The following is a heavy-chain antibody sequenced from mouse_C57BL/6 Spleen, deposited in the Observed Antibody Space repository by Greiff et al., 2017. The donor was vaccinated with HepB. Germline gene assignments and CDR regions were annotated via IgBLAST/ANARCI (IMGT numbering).Heavy chain of an antibody. Sequence: QVQLQQPGAELVKPGASVKLSCKASGYTFTSYWMHWVKQRPGQGLEWIGMIHPNSGSTNYNEKFKSKATLTVDKSSSTAYMQLSSLTSADSAVYYCEAVVATGFAGWGEGTLVTVSA. CDR3: EAVVATGFAG. CDR1: GYTFTSYW. V-gene: IGHV1-64*01. D-gene: IGHD1-1*01. J-gene: IGHJ3*01. CDR2: IHPNSGST.